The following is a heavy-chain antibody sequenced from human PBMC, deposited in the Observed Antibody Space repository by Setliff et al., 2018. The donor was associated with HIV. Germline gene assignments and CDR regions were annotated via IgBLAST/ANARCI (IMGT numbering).Heavy chain of an antibody. Sequence: GGSLRLSCAASGFTFNTYAMHWVRQAPGKGLEWVAVISYDGSNKYYADSVKGRFTISRDNSKNTLYLQMNSLRPEDTAVYYCARDHKYYYDSSGLDYWGQGTLVTVSS. CDR1: GFTFNTYA. D-gene: IGHD3-22*01. CDR3: ARDHKYYYDSSGLDY. V-gene: IGHV3-30*04. CDR2: ISYDGSNK. J-gene: IGHJ4*02.